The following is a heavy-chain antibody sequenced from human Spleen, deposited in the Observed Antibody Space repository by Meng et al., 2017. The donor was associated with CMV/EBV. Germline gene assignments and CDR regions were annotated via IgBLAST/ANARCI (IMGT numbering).Heavy chain of an antibody. CDR1: GITFSSYS. J-gene: IGHJ6*02. CDR3: ARDLDGMDV. Sequence: GGSLRLSCVASGITFSSYSMNWVRQAPGKGLEWVSSISSSSSYIYYADSVEGRFTISRDNAENSLYLQMNSLRAEDTAVYYCARDLDGMDVWGQGTTVTVSS. V-gene: IGHV3-21*01. CDR2: ISSSSSYI.